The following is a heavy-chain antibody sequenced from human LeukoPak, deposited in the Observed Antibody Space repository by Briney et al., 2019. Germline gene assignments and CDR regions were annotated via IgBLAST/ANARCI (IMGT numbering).Heavy chain of an antibody. CDR2: ISYDGSNK. V-gene: IGHV3-30*04. CDR1: GFTFSSYA. D-gene: IGHD1-26*01. Sequence: GGSLRLSCAASGFTFSSYAMHWVRQAPGKGLEWVAVISYDGSNKYYADSVKGRFTISRDNAKNSLYLQMNSLRAEDTAVYYCARDQLGEPPVPWGQGTLVTVSS. CDR3: ARDQLGEPPVP. J-gene: IGHJ5*02.